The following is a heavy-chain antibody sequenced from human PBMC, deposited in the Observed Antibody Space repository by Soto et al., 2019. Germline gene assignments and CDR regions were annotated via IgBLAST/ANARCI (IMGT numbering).Heavy chain of an antibody. CDR3: AKGGRRTTVVTLSF. J-gene: IGHJ1*01. D-gene: IGHD4-17*01. V-gene: IGHV3-30*18. CDR2: TSYDGSNK. Sequence: AESLTLSCAVSGFTFSSYGMHWVRQSPGKGLEWVAVTSYDGSNKYYADSVKGRFTISRDNSKNTLYLQMNSLRAEDTAVYYCAKGGRRTTVVTLSFWGQGTLVTVSS. CDR1: GFTFSSYG.